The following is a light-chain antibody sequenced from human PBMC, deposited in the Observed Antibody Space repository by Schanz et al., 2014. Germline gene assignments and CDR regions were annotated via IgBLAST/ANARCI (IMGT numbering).Light chain of an antibody. J-gene: IGKJ2*02. CDR2: AAS. CDR3: AHRSHWRGT. CDR1: QGVSSN. V-gene: IGKV3-11*01. Sequence: EIVLTQSPATLSLSPGERATLSCRASQGVSSNLAWYQQKPGQAPRLLIYAASNRATGIPARFGGSGSGTDFTLTISRLAPEDFAFYYCAHRSHWRGTFGQGTKLEIK.